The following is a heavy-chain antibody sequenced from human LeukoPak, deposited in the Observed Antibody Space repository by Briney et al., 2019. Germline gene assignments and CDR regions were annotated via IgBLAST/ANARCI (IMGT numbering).Heavy chain of an antibody. CDR2: IYSGGST. CDR1: GFTVSSNY. Sequence: GGSLRLSCAASGFTVSSNYMSWVRQAPGKGLEWVSLIYSGGSTYYADSVKGRFTISRDNSKNTLYLQMNSLRAEDTAVYYCARLYGSGSYRSDWGQGTLVTVSS. CDR3: ARLYGSGSYRSD. J-gene: IGHJ4*02. D-gene: IGHD3-10*01. V-gene: IGHV3-53*01.